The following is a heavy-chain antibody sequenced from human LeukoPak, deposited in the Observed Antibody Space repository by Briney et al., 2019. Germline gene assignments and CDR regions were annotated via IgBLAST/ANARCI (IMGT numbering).Heavy chain of an antibody. Sequence: PGGSLRLSCAASGFTFSSYGMSWVRQAPGKGPQWVSAITGSGGTTYYADSVKGRFTISRDNSKNTLYLQMNSLRAKDTAVYYCAKIQGYFDYWGQGNLVTVSS. J-gene: IGHJ4*02. CDR1: GFTFSSYG. V-gene: IGHV3-23*01. CDR2: ITGSGGTT. CDR3: AKIQGYFDY.